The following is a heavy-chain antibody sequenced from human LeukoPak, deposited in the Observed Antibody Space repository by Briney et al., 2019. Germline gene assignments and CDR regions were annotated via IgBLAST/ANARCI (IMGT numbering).Heavy chain of an antibody. CDR1: GGSFSGYY. Sequence: LETLSLTCAVYGGSFSGYYWSWIRQPPGKGLEWIGEINHSGSTNYNPSLKSRVTISVDTSKNQFSLKLSSVTAADTAVYYCARGQITFFDYWGQGTLVTVSS. D-gene: IGHD3-16*01. J-gene: IGHJ4*02. V-gene: IGHV4-34*01. CDR2: INHSGST. CDR3: ARGQITFFDY.